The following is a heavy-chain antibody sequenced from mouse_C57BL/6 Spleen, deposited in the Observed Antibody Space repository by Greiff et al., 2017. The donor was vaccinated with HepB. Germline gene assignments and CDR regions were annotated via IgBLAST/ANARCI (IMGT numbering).Heavy chain of an antibody. Sequence: QVQLQQSGPEPVKPGASVKISCKASGYAFSSSWMNWVKQRPGKGLEWIGRIYPGDGDTNYNGKFKGKATLTADKSSSTAYMQLSSLTSEDSAVYFSAQASGGYFDYWGQGTTLSVSS. CDR1: GYAFSSSW. J-gene: IGHJ2*01. D-gene: IGHD6-1*01. CDR3: AQASGGYFDY. V-gene: IGHV1-82*01. CDR2: IYPGDGDT.